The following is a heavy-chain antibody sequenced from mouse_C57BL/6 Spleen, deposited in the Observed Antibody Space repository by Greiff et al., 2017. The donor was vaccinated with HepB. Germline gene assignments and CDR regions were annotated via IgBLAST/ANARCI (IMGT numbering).Heavy chain of an antibody. Sequence: QVQLQQSGAELARPGASVKLSCKASGYTFTSYGISWVKQRTGQGLEWIGEIYPRSGNTYYNEKFKGKATLTADKSSSTAYMELRSLTSEDSAVYFCARFPFITTVVAPDYWGQGTTLTVSS. CDR3: ARFPFITTVVAPDY. J-gene: IGHJ2*01. D-gene: IGHD1-1*01. CDR1: GYTFTSYG. V-gene: IGHV1-81*01. CDR2: IYPRSGNT.